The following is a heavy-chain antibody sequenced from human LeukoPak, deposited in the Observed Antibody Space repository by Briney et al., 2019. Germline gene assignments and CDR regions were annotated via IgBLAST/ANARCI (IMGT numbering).Heavy chain of an antibody. J-gene: IGHJ4*02. Sequence: GGSLRLSCAASGFTFRSYTMKWVRQAPGKGLEWVSSINSGGTSTHYADSDKGRFTITRDNAKHSLYLQMNSLRAEDAAVYYCAPSEPIDSWGQGTLVTVSS. V-gene: IGHV3-21*01. D-gene: IGHD1-14*01. CDR1: GFTFRSYT. CDR2: INSGGTST. CDR3: APSEPIDS.